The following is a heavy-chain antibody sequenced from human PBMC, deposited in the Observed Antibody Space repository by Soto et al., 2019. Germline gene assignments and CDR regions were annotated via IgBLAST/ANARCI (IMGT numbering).Heavy chain of an antibody. CDR1: GFTFSSYG. D-gene: IGHD2-2*02. CDR2: ISYDGSNK. CDR3: AKDDIVVVPAAIQKAKVQYYGMDV. V-gene: IGHV3-30*18. J-gene: IGHJ6*02. Sequence: LRLSCAASGFTFSSYGMHWVRQAPGKGLEWVAVISYDGSNKYYADSVKGRFTISRDNSKNTLYLQMNSLRAEDTAVYYCAKDDIVVVPAAIQKAKVQYYGMDVWGQGTTVTVSS.